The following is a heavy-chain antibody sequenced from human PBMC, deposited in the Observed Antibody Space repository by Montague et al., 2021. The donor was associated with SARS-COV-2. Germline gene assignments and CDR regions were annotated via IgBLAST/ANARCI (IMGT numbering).Heavy chain of an antibody. CDR3: ASLTLVYCSSTSCYSAWFDP. CDR1: GGSFSGYY. V-gene: IGHV4-34*01. J-gene: IGHJ5*02. D-gene: IGHD2-2*02. Sequence: SETLSLTCAVYGGSFSGYYWSWICQPPGKGLEWIGEINHSGSTNYNPSPKSRVTISVDTSKNQFSLKLSSVTAADTAVYYCASLTLVYCSSTSCYSAWFDPWGQGTLVTVSS. CDR2: INHSGST.